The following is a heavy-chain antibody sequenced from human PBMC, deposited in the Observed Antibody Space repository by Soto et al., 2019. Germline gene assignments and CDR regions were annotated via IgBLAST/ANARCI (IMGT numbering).Heavy chain of an antibody. CDR2: ISYDGSSK. J-gene: IGHJ4*02. CDR3: AREGSGLYFDS. CDR1: GFTFSSYA. V-gene: IGHV3-30-3*01. Sequence: QVQLVESGGGVVQPGRSLRLSCAASGFTFSSYAMLWVRQAPGKGLEWVALISYDGSSKYYADSVKGRFTISRDNSKNTLFLQMNRLRAEDTAVYYCAREGSGLYFDSWGQGTLVTVSS. D-gene: IGHD6-19*01.